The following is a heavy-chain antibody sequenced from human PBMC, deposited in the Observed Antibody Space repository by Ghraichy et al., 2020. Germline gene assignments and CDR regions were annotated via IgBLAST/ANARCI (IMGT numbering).Heavy chain of an antibody. Sequence: GGSLRLSCAASGFTFSSYAMSWVRQAPGKGLEWVSAISGSGGSTYYADSVKGRFTISRDNSKNTLYLQMNSLRAEDTAVYYCAKDPYEYSSSSGYFDPWGQGTLVTVSS. D-gene: IGHD6-6*01. CDR3: AKDPYEYSSSSGYFDP. CDR2: ISGSGGST. V-gene: IGHV3-23*01. J-gene: IGHJ5*02. CDR1: GFTFSSYA.